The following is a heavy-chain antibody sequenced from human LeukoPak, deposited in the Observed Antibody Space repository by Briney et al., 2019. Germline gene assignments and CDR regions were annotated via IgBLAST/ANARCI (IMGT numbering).Heavy chain of an antibody. D-gene: IGHD6-19*01. Sequence: GGSLRLSCAASGFTFSSYGMHWVRQAPGKGLEWVAVISYDGSNKYYADSVKGRFTISGDNSKNTLYLQMNSLRAEDTAVYYCAKDVAGYSSVYYGMDVWGQGTTVTVSS. CDR2: ISYDGSNK. J-gene: IGHJ6*02. V-gene: IGHV3-30*18. CDR3: AKDVAGYSSVYYGMDV. CDR1: GFTFSSYG.